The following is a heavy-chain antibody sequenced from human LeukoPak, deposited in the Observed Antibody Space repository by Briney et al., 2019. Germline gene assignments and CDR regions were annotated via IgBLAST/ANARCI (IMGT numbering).Heavy chain of an antibody. CDR2: IKQDGSES. Sequence: PGGSLRLSCAASGFSFLSYYISWVRQAPGKGLEWVANIKQDGSESYYVDSVKGRFTISRDNAKSSLFLQMNSLRAEDTAVYYCVRDPVTSSKASIIWGQGTLVTVSS. V-gene: IGHV3-7*01. J-gene: IGHJ4*02. CDR1: GFSFLSYY. CDR3: VRDPVTSSKASII. D-gene: IGHD4-11*01.